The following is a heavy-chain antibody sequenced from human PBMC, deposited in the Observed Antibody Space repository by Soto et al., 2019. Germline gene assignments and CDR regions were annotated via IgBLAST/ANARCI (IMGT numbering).Heavy chain of an antibody. Sequence: GGSLRLSCAASGFTVSSNYISWVRQAPGKGLEWVSVIYSGGSTYYADSVKGRFTISRDNSKNTLYLQMNSLRSEDTAVYYCARSIVVVTALDYWGQGTLVTVSS. CDR1: GFTVSSNY. CDR2: IYSGGST. CDR3: ARSIVVVTALDY. V-gene: IGHV3-66*01. D-gene: IGHD2-21*02. J-gene: IGHJ4*02.